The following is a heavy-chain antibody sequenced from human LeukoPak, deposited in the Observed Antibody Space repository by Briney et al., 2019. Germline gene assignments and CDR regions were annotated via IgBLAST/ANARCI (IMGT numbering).Heavy chain of an antibody. CDR1: GFTFSNYA. D-gene: IGHD4-23*01. V-gene: IGHV3-23*01. CDR3: AKGTTVVTHYFDY. Sequence: GGSLRLSCAASGFTFSNYAMTWVRQAPGKGLEWVSSISGSGGGTYYPDSVKGRFTISRDNSKNTLYLQMNSLRAEDTAVYYCAKGTTVVTHYFDYWGQGTLVTVSS. CDR2: ISGSGGGT. J-gene: IGHJ4*02.